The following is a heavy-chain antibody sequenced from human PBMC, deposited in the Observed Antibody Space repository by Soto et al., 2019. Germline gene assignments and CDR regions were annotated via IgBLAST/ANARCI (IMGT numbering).Heavy chain of an antibody. J-gene: IGHJ4*02. CDR1: GGSISSSIYY. CDR3: AIWFGELLQY. D-gene: IGHD3-10*01. V-gene: IGHV4-39*01. Sequence: SQTLSLTCTVSGGSISSSIYYWGWIRQPPGKGLEWIGSIYYSGSTYYNPSLKSRVTISVDTSKNQFSLKLSSVTAADTAVYYCAIWFGELLQYWGQGTLVTVSS. CDR2: IYYSGST.